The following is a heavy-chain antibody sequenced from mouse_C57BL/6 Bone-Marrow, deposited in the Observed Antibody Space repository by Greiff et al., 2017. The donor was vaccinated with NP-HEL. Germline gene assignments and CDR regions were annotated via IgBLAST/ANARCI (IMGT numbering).Heavy chain of an antibody. CDR2: IYPSDSET. CDR3: ARLELGYAMDY. D-gene: IGHD4-1*01. CDR1: GYTFTSYW. Sequence: QVQLQQPGAELVRPGSSVKLSCKASGYTFTSYWMDWVKQRPGQGLEWIGNIYPSDSETHYNQKFKDKATLTVDKSSSTTYMQLSSLTSEDYAVYYGARLELGYAMDYWGQGTSVTVSS. V-gene: IGHV1-61*01. J-gene: IGHJ4*01.